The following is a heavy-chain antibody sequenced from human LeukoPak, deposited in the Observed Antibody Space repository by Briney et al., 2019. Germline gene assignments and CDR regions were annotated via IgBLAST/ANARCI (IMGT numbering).Heavy chain of an antibody. J-gene: IGHJ4*02. CDR2: ISGSGGST. Sequence: GGSLRLSCAASGFTFSNYRMHWVRQAPGRGLLWVSAISGSGGSTYYADSVKGRFSISRDNSKNTLYLQMNSLRAEDTAVYYCASTLCSSASCYVGYFDYWGQGTLVTVSS. CDR1: GFTFSNYR. V-gene: IGHV3-23*01. CDR3: ASTLCSSASCYVGYFDY. D-gene: IGHD2-2*01.